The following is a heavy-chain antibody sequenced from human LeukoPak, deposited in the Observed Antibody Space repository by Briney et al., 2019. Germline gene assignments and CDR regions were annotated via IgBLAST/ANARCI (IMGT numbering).Heavy chain of an antibody. CDR3: STLWYGA. Sequence: GSLRLSCAASGFTFTNAWMYWVCQAPGKGLEWVGRIKSKTDGGTSDYAAPVTGRFTISRDDSKSTLYLEMNSLKTEDTGVYYCSTLWYGAWGQGTLVTVSS. CDR2: IKSKTDGGTS. V-gene: IGHV3-15*01. CDR1: GFTFTNAW. D-gene: IGHD3-10*01. J-gene: IGHJ5*02.